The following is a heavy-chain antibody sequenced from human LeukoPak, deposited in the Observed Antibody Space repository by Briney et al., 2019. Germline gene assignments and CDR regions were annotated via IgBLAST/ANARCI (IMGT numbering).Heavy chain of an antibody. CDR1: GYSINSGYY. CDR2: IYHSGST. D-gene: IGHD5-24*01. Sequence: AEPLPLTCTVSGYSINSGYYWGLIPQPPGKGLEWIGSIYHSGSTYYNPSLKSRVTISLDTSKNQFSLKLSSVTAADTAMYYCARDLSRDGCNRWGQGTLVTVSS. CDR3: ARDLSRDGCNR. J-gene: IGHJ5*02. V-gene: IGHV4-38-2*02.